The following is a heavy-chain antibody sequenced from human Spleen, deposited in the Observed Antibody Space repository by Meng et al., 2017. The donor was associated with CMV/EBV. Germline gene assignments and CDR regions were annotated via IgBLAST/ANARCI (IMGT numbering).Heavy chain of an antibody. J-gene: IGHJ6*02. CDR3: TTDWGYCSSTSCSHYGMDV. CDR2: TSGSGVST. Sequence: GESLKISCAASGFTFRIYAMTWVRQAPGKGLEWVSGTSGSGVSTYYADSVKGRFTISRDNSNNTLYLQMNSLKTEDTAVYYCTTDWGYCSSTSCSHYGMDVWGQGTTVTVSS. CDR1: GFTFRIYA. V-gene: IGHV3-23*01. D-gene: IGHD2-2*01.